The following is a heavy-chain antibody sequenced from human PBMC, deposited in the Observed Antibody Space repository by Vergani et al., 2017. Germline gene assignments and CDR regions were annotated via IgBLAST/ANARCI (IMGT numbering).Heavy chain of an antibody. CDR2: IIPIFGTA. CDR1: GYTFTSYG. Sequence: QVQLVQSGAEVKKPGASVKVSCKASGYTFTSYGISWVRQAPGQGLEWMGGIIPIFGTANYAQKFQGRVTITEDESTSTAYMELCSLRSEDTAMYYCARDGAIVRGVYVRDGGGQGTTVTVSS. D-gene: IGHD3-10*01. CDR3: ARDGAIVRGVYVRDG. V-gene: IGHV1-69*13. J-gene: IGHJ6*02.